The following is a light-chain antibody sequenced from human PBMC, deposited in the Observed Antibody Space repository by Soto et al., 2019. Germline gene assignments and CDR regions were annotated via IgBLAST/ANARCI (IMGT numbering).Light chain of an antibody. J-gene: IGKJ1*01. CDR1: QGIRND. V-gene: IGKV1-17*01. CDR2: VAS. Sequence: DIQMTQSPSSLSVSVGDRVTITCRASQGIRNDLGWYQQKPGKAPNLLISVASTFQSGVPSRFSGSGSGTEFTLTISSLQPDDFATYYCQQYNSYSLWTFGQGTKVDIK. CDR3: QQYNSYSLWT.